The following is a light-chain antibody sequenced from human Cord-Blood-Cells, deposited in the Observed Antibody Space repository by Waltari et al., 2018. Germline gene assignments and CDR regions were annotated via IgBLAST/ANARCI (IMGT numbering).Light chain of an antibody. CDR3: QQYNNWPALT. CDR1: QSVSSN. V-gene: IGKV3-15*01. J-gene: IGKJ4*01. Sequence: EIVMTQSPATLSVSPGERAPLPCRASQSVSSNLAWYQQKPGQAPRLLIYGASTRATGIPARFSGSGSGTEFTLTISSLQSEDFAVYYCQQYNNWPALTFGGGTKVEIK. CDR2: GAS.